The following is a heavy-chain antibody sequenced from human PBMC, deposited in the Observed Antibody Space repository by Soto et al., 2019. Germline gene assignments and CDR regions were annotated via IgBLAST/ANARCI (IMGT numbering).Heavy chain of an antibody. CDR2: INPNSGGT. J-gene: IGHJ6*03. Sequence: ASVKVSCKASGYTFTGYYMHWVRQAPGQGLEWMGWINPNSGGTNYAQKFQGWVTMTRDTSISTAYMELSRLRSDDTAVYYCARGPASRYSCCWYPFPYYYYSMDVWGKGTTVTVS. CDR3: ARGPASRYSCCWYPFPYYYYSMDV. V-gene: IGHV1-2*04. D-gene: IGHD6-13*01. CDR1: GYTFTGYY.